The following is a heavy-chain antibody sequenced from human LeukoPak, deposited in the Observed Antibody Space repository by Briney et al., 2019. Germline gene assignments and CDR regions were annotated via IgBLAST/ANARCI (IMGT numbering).Heavy chain of an antibody. CDR3: ARMVGATFDY. CDR2: IYYSGST. D-gene: IGHD1-26*01. Sequence: SETLSLTCTVSGGSISSYYWSWIRQPPGKGLEWIGYIYYSGSTNYNPSLKSRVTISVDTSKNQFSLKLSSVTAADTAVYYCARMVGATFDYWGQGTLVTVSS. CDR1: GGSISSYY. J-gene: IGHJ4*02. V-gene: IGHV4-59*01.